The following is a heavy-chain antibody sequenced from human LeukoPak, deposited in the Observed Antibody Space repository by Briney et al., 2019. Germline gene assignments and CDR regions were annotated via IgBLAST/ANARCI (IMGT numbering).Heavy chain of an antibody. CDR1: GFTFSSYA. Sequence: GGSLRLSCAASGFTFSSYAMHWVRQAPGRGLEGVAVISYDGSNKYYADSVNGRFTISRDNSKNTLHLQMNSLRDGDTAVYHCARDYGDNEPIDYWGQGTLVTVSS. CDR3: ARDYGDNEPIDY. D-gene: IGHD4-17*01. J-gene: IGHJ4*02. V-gene: IGHV3-30-3*01. CDR2: ISYDGSNK.